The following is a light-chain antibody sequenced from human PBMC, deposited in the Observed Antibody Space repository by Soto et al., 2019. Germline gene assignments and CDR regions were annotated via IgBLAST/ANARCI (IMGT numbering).Light chain of an antibody. CDR1: QSISSW. V-gene: IGKV1-5*01. J-gene: IGKJ1*01. Sequence: DIQMTQSPSSLSASVGDRVTITCWASQSISSWLAWYQQRPGKAPKLLIYDASSLESGVPSRFGGSGSGTEFTLTISSLQPDDFATYYCLQYNSHWTFGQGTKVDIK. CDR2: DAS. CDR3: LQYNSHWT.